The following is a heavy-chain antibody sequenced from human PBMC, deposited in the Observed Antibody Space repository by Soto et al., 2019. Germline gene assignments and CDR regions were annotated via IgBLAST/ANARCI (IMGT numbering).Heavy chain of an antibody. V-gene: IGHV5-51*01. CDR2: IYPGDSDA. CDR3: ARHIVDTSMAASFNY. D-gene: IGHD5-18*01. Sequence: GESLKISCKTSGYSFLNYWIGWVRQMPGKGLEWMGIIYPGDSDARYSPSFQGQVTISADKSISTVYLQWSSLKASDTAMYYCARHIVDTSMAASFNYWGQGTQVTVSS. CDR1: GYSFLNYW. J-gene: IGHJ4*02.